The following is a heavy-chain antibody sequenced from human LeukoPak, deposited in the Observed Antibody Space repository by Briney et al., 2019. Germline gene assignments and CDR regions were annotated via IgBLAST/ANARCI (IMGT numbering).Heavy chain of an antibody. CDR2: ISGSGSTI. CDR1: GFIFSDNY. V-gene: IGHV3-11*04. D-gene: IGHD2-2*01. J-gene: IGHJ6*03. CDR3: AKEGRIVVVPAARQRGAVNYYMDV. Sequence: PGGSLRLSCAASGFIFSDNYMSWIRQAPGKGPEWVSYISGSGSTIYYADSVKGRFTISRDNSKNTLYLQMNSLRAEDTAVYYCAKEGRIVVVPAARQRGAVNYYMDVWGKGTTVTVSS.